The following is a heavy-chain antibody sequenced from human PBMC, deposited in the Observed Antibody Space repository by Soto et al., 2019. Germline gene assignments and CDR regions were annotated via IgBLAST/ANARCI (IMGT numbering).Heavy chain of an antibody. Sequence: QVQLVQSGAEVKKPGSSVKVSCKASGGTFSSYAISWVRQAPGQGLEWMGGIIPIFGTANYAQKFQGRVTIAAEESARTAYLELSSLRSEDTAVYYCARGGPTPYGMDVWGQGTTVTVSS. CDR1: GGTFSSYA. V-gene: IGHV1-69*12. CDR2: IIPIFGTA. J-gene: IGHJ6*02. CDR3: ARGGPTPYGMDV.